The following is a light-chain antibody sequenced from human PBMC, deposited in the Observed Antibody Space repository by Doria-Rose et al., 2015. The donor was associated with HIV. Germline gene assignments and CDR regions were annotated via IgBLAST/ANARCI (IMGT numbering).Light chain of an antibody. CDR2: DGS. V-gene: IGKV3-20*01. Sequence: TQSPGTLSLSPGERATPSCRASQSFSSTYLAWYQQKPGQAPSLLIYDGSTRATGIPDRFGASGSGTDFTLTINRLEPEDFALYYCHQYGTPWTFGQGTKVEV. CDR3: HQYGTPWT. J-gene: IGKJ1*01. CDR1: QSFSSTY.